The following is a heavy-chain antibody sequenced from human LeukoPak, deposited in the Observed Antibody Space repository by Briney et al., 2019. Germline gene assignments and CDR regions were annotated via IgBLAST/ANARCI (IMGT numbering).Heavy chain of an antibody. V-gene: IGHV3-30*01. Sequence: GGSLRLSCAASGFTFSNYAMHWVRQAPGKGLEWVSLISSGGTYEYYADSVKGRFTISRDNSKNTLYLRLNSLRAEDTAVYYCARDSTYYYDSGSSGPHYFDNWGQGTLVTVSS. CDR2: ISSGGTYE. CDR1: GFTFSNYA. CDR3: ARDSTYYYDSGSSGPHYFDN. J-gene: IGHJ4*02. D-gene: IGHD3-10*01.